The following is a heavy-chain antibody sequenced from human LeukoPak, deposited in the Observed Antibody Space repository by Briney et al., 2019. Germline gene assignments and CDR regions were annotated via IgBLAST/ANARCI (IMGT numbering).Heavy chain of an antibody. Sequence: SETLSLTCTVSGGSISSYYWSWIRQTPGKGLAWTGHIYYSGSTNYNPSLKSRVTISVDTSKNQFSLKLSSVTAADTAVYYCARVFIVGATRFAFDIWGQGTMVTVSS. D-gene: IGHD1-26*01. J-gene: IGHJ3*02. CDR2: IYYSGST. V-gene: IGHV4-59*01. CDR1: GGSISSYY. CDR3: ARVFIVGATRFAFDI.